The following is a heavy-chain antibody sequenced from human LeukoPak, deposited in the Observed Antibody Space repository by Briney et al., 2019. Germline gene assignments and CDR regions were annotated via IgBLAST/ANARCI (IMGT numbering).Heavy chain of an antibody. J-gene: IGHJ6*02. Sequence: SQTLSLTCAISGDSVSSKSATWNWIRQSPSRGLEWLGRTYYKSKWNNDYAISVKSRITINPDTSKNQFSLHLNSVTPEDTAVYYCAPRSTARDYYYGMDVWGQGTTVTVSS. CDR3: APRSTARDYYYGMDV. CDR1: GDSVSSKSAT. CDR2: TYYKSKWNN. V-gene: IGHV6-1*01.